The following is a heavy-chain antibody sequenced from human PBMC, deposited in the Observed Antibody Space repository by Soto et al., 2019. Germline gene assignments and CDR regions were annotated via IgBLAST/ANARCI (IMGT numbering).Heavy chain of an antibody. J-gene: IGHJ6*03. V-gene: IGHV5-51*03. CDR2: IYPGDSDT. CDR1: GYSFTSYW. D-gene: IGHD3-3*01. Sequence: EVQLVQSGAEVKKPGESLKISCKGSGYSFTSYWIGWVRQMPGKGLEWMGIIYPGDSDTRYSPSFQGQVTISADKSISTAYLQWSSLKASDTAMYYCARFMYYDFWSGYYRPIHYYYYMDVWGKGTTVTVSS. CDR3: ARFMYYDFWSGYYRPIHYYYYMDV.